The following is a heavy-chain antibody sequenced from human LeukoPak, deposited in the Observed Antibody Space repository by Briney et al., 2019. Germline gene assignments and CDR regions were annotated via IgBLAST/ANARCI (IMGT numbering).Heavy chain of an antibody. CDR3: ARGYYDSSDFEYFQH. V-gene: IGHV1-2*02. D-gene: IGHD3-22*01. Sequence: ASVKVSCKASGYTFTGYYMHWVRQAPGQGLEWMGWINPNSGGTNFAQKFQGRVTMTRDTSISTVYMELSRLRSDDTAVFFCARGYYDSSDFEYFQHWGQGTLVTVSS. CDR2: INPNSGGT. CDR1: GYTFTGYY. J-gene: IGHJ1*01.